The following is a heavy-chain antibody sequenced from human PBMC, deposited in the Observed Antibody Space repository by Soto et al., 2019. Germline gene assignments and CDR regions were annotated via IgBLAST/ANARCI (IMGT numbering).Heavy chain of an antibody. J-gene: IGHJ4*02. CDR1: GGSISTSSYH. Sequence: PSETLSLTCTVSGGSISTSSYHWAWFRQPPGKGLEWIASIYYSGSTYYNPSLKSRATISVDTSKNQFSLKLTSVTAADTAVYYCAREYESSPTDWGQGTLVTVSS. D-gene: IGHD6-13*01. CDR2: IYYSGST. CDR3: AREYESSPTD. V-gene: IGHV4-39*02.